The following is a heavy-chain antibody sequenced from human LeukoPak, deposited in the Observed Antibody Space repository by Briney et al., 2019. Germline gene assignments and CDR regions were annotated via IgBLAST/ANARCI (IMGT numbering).Heavy chain of an antibody. CDR2: IIPIFGTA. D-gene: IGHD7-27*01. Sequence: SVKVSCKASGGTFSSYAISWVRQAPGQGLEWMGGIIPIFGTANYAQKLQGRVTMTTDTSTSTAYMELRSLRSDDTAVYYCARDEMKLGAFDYWGQGTLVTVSS. J-gene: IGHJ4*02. V-gene: IGHV1-69*05. CDR3: ARDEMKLGAFDY. CDR1: GGTFSSYA.